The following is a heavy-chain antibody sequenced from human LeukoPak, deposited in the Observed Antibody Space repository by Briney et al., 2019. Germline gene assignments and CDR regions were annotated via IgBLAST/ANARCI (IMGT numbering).Heavy chain of an antibody. D-gene: IGHD1-7*01. CDR3: AKVRYNWNYGGFFDY. J-gene: IGHJ4*02. CDR1: GFTFSSYG. CDR2: ISYDGSNK. V-gene: IGHV3-30*18. Sequence: SGGSLRLSCAASGFTFSSYGMHWVRQAPGEGLEWVAVISYDGSNKYYADSVKGRFTISRDNSKNTLYLQMNSLRAEDTAVYYCAKVRYNWNYGGFFDYWGQGTLVTVSS.